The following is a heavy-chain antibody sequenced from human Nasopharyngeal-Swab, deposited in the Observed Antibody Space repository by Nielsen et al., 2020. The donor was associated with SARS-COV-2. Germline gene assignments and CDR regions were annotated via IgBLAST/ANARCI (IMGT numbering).Heavy chain of an antibody. J-gene: IGHJ5*02. CDR1: GGTIRTYY. V-gene: IGHV4-59*01. CDR3: ASVYHDSSGYYYWFDP. D-gene: IGHD3-22*01. CDR2: IYYSGST. Sequence: SETLSLTCTVSGGTIRTYYWSWIRQPPGKGLEWIGYIYYSGSTKYNPSLKSRVTMSVDTSKNQFSLKLSSVTAADTAVYYCASVYHDSSGYYYWFDPWGQGTLVTVSS.